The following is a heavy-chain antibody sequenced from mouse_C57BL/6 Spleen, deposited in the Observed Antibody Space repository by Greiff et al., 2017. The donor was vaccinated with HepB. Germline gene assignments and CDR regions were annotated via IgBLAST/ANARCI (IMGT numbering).Heavy chain of an antibody. D-gene: IGHD2-13*01. J-gene: IGHJ2*01. V-gene: IGHV5-16*01. CDR2: INYDGSST. CDR1: GFTFSDYY. CDR3: ARDGDCFYFDY. Sequence: EVMLVESEGGLVQPGSSMKLSCTASGFTFSDYYMAWVRQVPEKGLEWVANINYDGSSTYYLDSLESRFIISRDNAKNILYLQLSSLKSEDTATYYCARDGDCFYFDYWGQGTTLTVSS.